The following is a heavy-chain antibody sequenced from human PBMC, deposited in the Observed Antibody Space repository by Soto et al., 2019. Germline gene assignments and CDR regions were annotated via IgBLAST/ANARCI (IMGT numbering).Heavy chain of an antibody. CDR2: ISGYNGNT. D-gene: IGHD3-22*01. V-gene: IGHV1-18*04. J-gene: IGHJ4*02. CDR3: ARVDYYDSSGYYGY. CDR1: GYTFTIYG. Sequence: QVQLVQSGAEVKKPGASVKVSCKASGYTFTIYGISWVRQAPGQGLEGMGWISGYNGNTDYAQNLQDRVTLTTDASTSSVYMELRSPRSDDTAVYYCARVDYYDSSGYYGYWGQGTLITVSS.